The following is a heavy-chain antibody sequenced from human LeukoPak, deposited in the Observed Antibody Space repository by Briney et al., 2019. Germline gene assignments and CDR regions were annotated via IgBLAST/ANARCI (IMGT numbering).Heavy chain of an antibody. V-gene: IGHV1-2*02. CDR2: INPNSGGT. CDR3: ARDLPLRIAARPYMDV. Sequence: EASVKVSCKASGYTFTGYYMHWVRQAPGQGLEWMGWINPNSGGTNYAQKFQGRVTMTRDTSISTAYMELSRLRSDDTAVYYCARDLPLRIAARPYMDVWGKGTTVTVSS. J-gene: IGHJ6*03. D-gene: IGHD6-6*01. CDR1: GYTFTGYY.